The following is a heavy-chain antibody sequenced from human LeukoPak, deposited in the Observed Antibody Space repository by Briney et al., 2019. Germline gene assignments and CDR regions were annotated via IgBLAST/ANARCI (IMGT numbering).Heavy chain of an antibody. CDR3: ARVTD. V-gene: IGHV3-74*01. CDR1: GVTFSSYW. CDR2: INRDGSSI. J-gene: IGHJ4*02. Sequence: PVGSLRLSCAASGVTFSSYWMDAGRQAPGKGLVWLSRINRDGSSISYADSVKGRFTISRDNAKNTLYLQMNSLRDEDTAVYYCARVTDWGQGTLVTVSS.